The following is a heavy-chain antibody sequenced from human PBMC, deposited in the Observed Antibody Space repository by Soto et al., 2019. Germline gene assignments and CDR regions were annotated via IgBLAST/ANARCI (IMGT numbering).Heavy chain of an antibody. V-gene: IGHV3-74*01. CDR2: ISGDGVTT. Sequence: EVKLVESGGDLAQRGGSLRLSCAASGFPFSSYWMHWVRHTPGKGLDWVARISGDGVTTYYADSVTGRFTVSRDNAKNTLSLQISGLRAEDTAVYYCARDYYGLLTGYYTDYWGQGTLVSVSS. CDR1: GFPFSSYW. J-gene: IGHJ4*02. CDR3: ARDYYGLLTGYYTDY. D-gene: IGHD3-9*01.